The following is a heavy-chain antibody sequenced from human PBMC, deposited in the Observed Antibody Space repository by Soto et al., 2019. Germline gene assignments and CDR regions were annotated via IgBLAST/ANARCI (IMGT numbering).Heavy chain of an antibody. D-gene: IGHD2-15*01. J-gene: IGHJ4*02. CDR2: IYYSGRT. CDR3: ARERGYGGNRGFFDY. Sequence: QVQLQESGPGLVKPSQTLSLTCTVSCGSISSGGYYWSWIHQHPVKGLEWIGYIYYSGRTYYNPALKSRVTISVDTSKNQFSLKLSSVTAADTAVYYCARERGYGGNRGFFDYWGQGTLVTVSS. CDR1: CGSISSGGYY. V-gene: IGHV4-31*03.